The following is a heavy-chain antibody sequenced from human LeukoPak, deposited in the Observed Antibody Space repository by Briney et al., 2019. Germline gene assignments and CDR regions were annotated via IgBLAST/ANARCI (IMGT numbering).Heavy chain of an antibody. CDR3: ARVPHTITAGWYPYYMDV. J-gene: IGHJ6*03. CDR2: ISSSGSTI. CDR1: GFTFSSYE. Sequence: PGGSLRLSCAASGFTFSSYEMNWVRQAPGKGLEWVSYISSSGSTIYYADSVKGRFTISRDNAKNSLYLQMNSLRAEDTALYHCARVPHTITAGWYPYYMDVWGKGTTVTISS. V-gene: IGHV3-48*03. D-gene: IGHD6-19*01.